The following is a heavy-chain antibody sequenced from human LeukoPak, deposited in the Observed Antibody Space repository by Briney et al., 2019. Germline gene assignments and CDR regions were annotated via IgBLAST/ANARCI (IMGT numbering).Heavy chain of an antibody. CDR3: ARGYRIAVAGFPFDY. CDR2: IYYSGST. Sequence: PSQTLSLTCIVSGGSISSGGYYWSWIRQHPGKGLEWIGYIYYSGSTYYNPSLKSRVTISVDTSKNQFSLKLSSVTAADTAVYYCARGYRIAVAGFPFDYWGQGTLVTVSS. V-gene: IGHV4-31*03. D-gene: IGHD6-19*01. CDR1: GGSISSGGYY. J-gene: IGHJ4*02.